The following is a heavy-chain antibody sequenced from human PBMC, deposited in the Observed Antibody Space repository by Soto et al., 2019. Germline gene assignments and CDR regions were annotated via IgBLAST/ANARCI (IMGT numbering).Heavy chain of an antibody. Sequence: GASVKGSCKASGYTFTSYYMHWVRQAPGQGLEWMGIINPSGGSTSYAQKFQGRVTMTRDTSTSTVYMELSSLRSEDTAVYYCARDQGYYDSSGYSDYWGQGTLVTVSS. V-gene: IGHV1-46*01. D-gene: IGHD3-22*01. CDR3: ARDQGYYDSSGYSDY. CDR1: GYTFTSYY. J-gene: IGHJ4*02. CDR2: INPSGGST.